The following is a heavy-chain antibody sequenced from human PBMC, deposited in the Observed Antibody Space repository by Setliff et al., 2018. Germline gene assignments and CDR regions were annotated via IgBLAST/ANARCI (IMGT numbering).Heavy chain of an antibody. V-gene: IGHV4-38-2*01. CDR2: IHHSGKA. Sequence: SETLSLTCAVSGFSISSGYYWGWIRQPPGKGLEWIVNIHHSGKAYYNPSLKSRVTMSVDTSKNHVSLKLKTVTAADTAVYYCARMSGFQYMDVWGEGTTVTVSS. D-gene: IGHD3-3*01. CDR3: ARMSGFQYMDV. J-gene: IGHJ6*03. CDR1: GFSISSGYY.